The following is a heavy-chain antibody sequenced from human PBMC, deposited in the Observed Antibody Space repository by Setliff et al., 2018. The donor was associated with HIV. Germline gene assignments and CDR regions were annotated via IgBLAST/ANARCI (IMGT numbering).Heavy chain of an antibody. CDR3: VRTASTSWWGVHYYYIDL. CDR1: GASISSSSYY. J-gene: IGHJ6*03. CDR2: IYYSGST. V-gene: IGHV4-39*01. D-gene: IGHD2-8*02. Sequence: SETLSLTCTVSGASISSSSYYWAWIRQPPGKGLEWIGSIYYSGSTYYNPSLKSRVTISVDTSKNQFFLRLNSVSAADTAVYYCVRTASTSWWGVHYYYIDLWGKGTTVTVSS.